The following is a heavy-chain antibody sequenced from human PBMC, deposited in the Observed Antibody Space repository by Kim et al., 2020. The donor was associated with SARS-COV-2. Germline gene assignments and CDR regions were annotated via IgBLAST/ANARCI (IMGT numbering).Heavy chain of an antibody. V-gene: IGHV3-30*04. Sequence: GGSLRLSCAASGFTFSSYAMHWVRQAPGKGLEWVAVISYDGSNKYYADSVKGRFTISRDNSKNTLYLQMNSLRAEDTAVYYCARDYWFDPWGQGTLVTVSS. CDR1: GFTFSSYA. CDR2: ISYDGSNK. J-gene: IGHJ5*02. CDR3: ARDYWFDP.